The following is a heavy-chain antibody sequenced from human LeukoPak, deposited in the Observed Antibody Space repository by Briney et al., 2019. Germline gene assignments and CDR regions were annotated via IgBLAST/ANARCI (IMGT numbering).Heavy chain of an antibody. CDR2: MNEDGSVK. D-gene: IGHD1-14*01. Sequence: GGSLRLSCAASGFTFSSYWMSCVRQAPGKGLEWVANMNEDGSVKNYVVSVKGRFTISRDNAKSSLYLQMNSLRAEDTAVYYCAVDGGYNRFDPWGQGTLVTVPS. CDR1: GFTFSSYW. J-gene: IGHJ5*02. V-gene: IGHV3-7*04. CDR3: AVDGGYNRFDP.